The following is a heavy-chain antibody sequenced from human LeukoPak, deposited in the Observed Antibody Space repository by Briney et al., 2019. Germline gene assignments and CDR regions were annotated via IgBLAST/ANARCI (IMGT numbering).Heavy chain of an antibody. CDR1: GGSISSGDYY. V-gene: IGHV4-30-4*01. CDR3: ARGLDPLGYCSGGSCYRDGMDV. J-gene: IGHJ6*02. Sequence: SETLSLTCTVSGGSISSGDYYWSWIRQPPGKGLEWIGYIYYSGSTYYNPSLKSRVTISLDTSKNQFSLKLSSVTAADTAVYYCARGLDPLGYCSGGSCYRDGMDVWGQGTTVTVSS. D-gene: IGHD2-15*01. CDR2: IYYSGST.